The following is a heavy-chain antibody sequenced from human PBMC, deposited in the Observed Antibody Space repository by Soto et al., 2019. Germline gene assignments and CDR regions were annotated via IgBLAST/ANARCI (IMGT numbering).Heavy chain of an antibody. CDR3: ASSIAAAGIFSYYFDY. D-gene: IGHD6-13*01. CDR1: GFTFSSYG. CDR2: IWYDGSNK. J-gene: IGHJ4*02. Sequence: QVRLVESGGGVVQPGRSLRLSCAASGFTFSSYGMHWVRQAPGKGLEWVAVIWYDGSNKYYADSVKGRFTISRDNSKNTLYLQMNSLRAEDTAVYYCASSIAAAGIFSYYFDYWGQGTLVTVSS. V-gene: IGHV3-33*01.